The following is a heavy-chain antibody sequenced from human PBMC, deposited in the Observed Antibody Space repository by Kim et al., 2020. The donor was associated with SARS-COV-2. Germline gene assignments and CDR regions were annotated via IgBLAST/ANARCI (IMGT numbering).Heavy chain of an antibody. V-gene: IGHV3-48*02. D-gene: IGHD4-17*01. J-gene: IGHJ4*02. CDR2: I. CDR3: ARDYHGDYFFDY. Sequence: IYYAASVRGRFTISRDNAKNSLYLQMNSLRDEDTAVYYCARDYHGDYFFDYWGQGALVTVSS.